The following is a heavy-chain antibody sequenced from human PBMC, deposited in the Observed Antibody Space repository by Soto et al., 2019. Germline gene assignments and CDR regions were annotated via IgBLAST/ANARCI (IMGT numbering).Heavy chain of an antibody. D-gene: IGHD3-3*01. V-gene: IGHV1-24*01. CDR3: ATETLMSGLNGYWFDP. J-gene: IGHJ5*02. CDR1: GYTLTDLS. CDR2: FDPEDGET. Sequence: ASVNVACTCSGYTLTDLSMHWVRQAPGKGLEWMGGFDPEDGETIYAQKFQGRVTMTEDTSTDTAYMELSSLRSEDTAVYYCATETLMSGLNGYWFDPWRQGTLVTVSS.